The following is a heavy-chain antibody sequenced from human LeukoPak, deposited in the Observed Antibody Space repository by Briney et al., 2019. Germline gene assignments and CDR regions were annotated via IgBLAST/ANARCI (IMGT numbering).Heavy chain of an antibody. J-gene: IGHJ4*01. V-gene: IGHV3-30*02. CDR1: GFTFSSYA. CDR2: IRYDGSNK. CDR3: GKGGGIGGEGDYLDY. Sequence: PGGSLRLSCAASGFTFSSYAMSWVRQAPGKGLEWVAFIRYDGSNKYYADSVKGRFTISRDNSKNTLYLQMNSLRAEDTAVYYCGKGGGIGGEGDYLDYGAQEP. D-gene: IGHD3-16*01.